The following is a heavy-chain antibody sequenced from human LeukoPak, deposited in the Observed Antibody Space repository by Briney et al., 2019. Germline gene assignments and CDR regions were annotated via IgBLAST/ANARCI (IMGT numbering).Heavy chain of an antibody. Sequence: ASVKVSCKASGYTFTSYGISWVRQAPGQGLEWMGWISAYNGNTNYAQKLQGRVTMTTGTSTSTAYMELRSLRSDDTAVYYCARDGGTYYYGSGRDPRFDPWGQGTLVTVSS. J-gene: IGHJ5*02. V-gene: IGHV1-18*04. CDR2: ISAYNGNT. D-gene: IGHD3-10*01. CDR1: GYTFTSYG. CDR3: ARDGGTYYYGSGRDPRFDP.